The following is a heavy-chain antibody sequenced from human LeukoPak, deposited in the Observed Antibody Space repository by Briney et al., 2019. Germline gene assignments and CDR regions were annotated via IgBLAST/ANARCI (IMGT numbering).Heavy chain of an antibody. D-gene: IGHD3-3*01. CDR3: ATGGQLRFLEWLFRGLVY. V-gene: IGHV1-46*01. CDR1: GYTFTSYY. Sequence: ASVKVSCKASGYTFTSYYMHWVRQAPGQGLEWMGIINPSGGSTSYAQKFQGRVTMTEDTSTDTAYMELSSLRSEDTAVYYCATGGQLRFLEWLFRGLVYWGQGTLVTVSS. CDR2: INPSGGST. J-gene: IGHJ4*02.